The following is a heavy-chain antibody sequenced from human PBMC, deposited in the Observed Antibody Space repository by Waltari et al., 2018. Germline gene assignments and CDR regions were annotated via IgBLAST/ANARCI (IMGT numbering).Heavy chain of an antibody. J-gene: IGHJ5*02. D-gene: IGHD2-2*01. CDR2: IIPIFGTT. Sequence: QVQLVQSGAEVKKPGSSVKVSCKASGGTFSSYAISWVRQAPGQGLEWMGGIIPIFGTTNYAQKFQGRVTITADESTSTAYMERSSLRSEDTAVYYCARDADVVGVPAAARSFNWFDPWGQGTLVTVSS. V-gene: IGHV1-69*12. CDR3: ARDADVVGVPAAARSFNWFDP. CDR1: GGTFSSYA.